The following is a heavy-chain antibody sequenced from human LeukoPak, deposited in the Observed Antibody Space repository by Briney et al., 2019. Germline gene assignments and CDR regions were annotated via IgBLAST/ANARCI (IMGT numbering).Heavy chain of an antibody. D-gene: IGHD3-22*01. CDR3: AKKFVGYDNHFDY. J-gene: IGHJ4*02. V-gene: IGHV3-30*18. CDR2: MSYDGSLT. Sequence: GGSLRLSCAASGFTFSIYGMFWVGQAPGKGLEWVAYMSYDGSLTHYGDSVRGRFTISRDNSENTLSLQMDSLRPEDTAVYYCAKKFVGYDNHFDYWGQGTLVTVSS. CDR1: GFTFSIYG.